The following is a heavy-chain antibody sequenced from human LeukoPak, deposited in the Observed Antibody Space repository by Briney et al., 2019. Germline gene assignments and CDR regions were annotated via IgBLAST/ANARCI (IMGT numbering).Heavy chain of an antibody. Sequence: GGSLRLSCAGSGFSFSSSAMSWVRQTPGKGLEWVSSITGNGAATYYSDSVKGRFTISRDNSRNTLSLQMSSLRVEDTAVYYCAKERRRVDTEMVRSYYFENWGQGTLVTVSS. J-gene: IGHJ4*02. CDR3: AKERRRVDTEMVRSYYFEN. D-gene: IGHD5-18*01. V-gene: IGHV3-23*01. CDR2: ITGNGAAT. CDR1: GFSFSSSA.